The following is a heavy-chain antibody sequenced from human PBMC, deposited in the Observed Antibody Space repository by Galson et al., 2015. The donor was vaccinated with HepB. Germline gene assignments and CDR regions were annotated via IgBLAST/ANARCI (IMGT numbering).Heavy chain of an antibody. CDR1: GDSVSSNSAA. D-gene: IGHD4-11*01. J-gene: IGHJ6*03. CDR2: TYYRSKWSN. Sequence: CAISGDSVSSNSAAWNWIRQSPSRGLEWLGRTYYRSKWSNVYALSVKGRLTINPDTSKNQFSLQLNSVTPEDTAVYYCARDRDYSNYLYYYYYMDVWGKGTTVTVSS. V-gene: IGHV6-1*01. CDR3: ARDRDYSNYLYYYYYMDV.